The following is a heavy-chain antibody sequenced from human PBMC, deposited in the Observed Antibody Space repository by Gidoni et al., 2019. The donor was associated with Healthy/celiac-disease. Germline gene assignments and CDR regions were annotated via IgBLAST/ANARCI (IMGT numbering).Heavy chain of an antibody. CDR2: IYQSGST. CDR3: ARALDSSGFPALDY. J-gene: IGHJ4*02. V-gene: IGHV4-30-2*01. CDR1: GGSISSGGYS. Sequence: QLQLQESGSGLVKPSQTLSLTCALSGGSISSGGYSWSWIRQPPGKGLEWIGYIYQSGSTYYNPSLKSRVTISVDRSKNQFSLKLSSVTAADTAVYYCARALDSSGFPALDYWGQGTLVTVSS. D-gene: IGHD3-22*01.